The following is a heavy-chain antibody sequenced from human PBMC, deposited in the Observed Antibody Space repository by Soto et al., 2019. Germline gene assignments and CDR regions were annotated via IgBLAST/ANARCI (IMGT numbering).Heavy chain of an antibody. CDR1: GYTFTSYA. CDR3: ARDYYDSSGYSNWFDP. D-gene: IGHD3-22*01. CDR2: INAGNGNT. J-gene: IGHJ5*02. V-gene: IGHV1-3*01. Sequence: ASVKVSCKASGYTFTSYAMHWVRQAPGQRLEWMGWINAGNGNTKYSQKFQGRVTMTRDTSTSTVYMELSSLRSEDTAVYYCARDYYDSSGYSNWFDPWGQGTLVTVSS.